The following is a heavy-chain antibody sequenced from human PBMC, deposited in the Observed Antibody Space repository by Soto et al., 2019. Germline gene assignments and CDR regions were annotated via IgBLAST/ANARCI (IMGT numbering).Heavy chain of an antibody. CDR2: ISSSSSYI. CDR3: AAALPTFGGVIVRR. CDR1: GFTFSSYS. V-gene: IGHV3-21*01. D-gene: IGHD3-16*02. J-gene: IGHJ4*02. Sequence: EVQLVESGGGLVKPGGSLRLSCAASGFTFSSYSMNWVRQAPGKGLEWVSSISSSSSYIYYADSVKGRLTISRDNAKKSLYLQMNGLRAENTAVYYCAAALPTFGGVIVRRWGQGTMVTVSS.